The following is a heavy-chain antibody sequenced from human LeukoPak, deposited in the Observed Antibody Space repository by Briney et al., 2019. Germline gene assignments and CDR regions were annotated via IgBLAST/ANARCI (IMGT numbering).Heavy chain of an antibody. D-gene: IGHD1-26*01. V-gene: IGHV6-1*01. J-gene: IGHJ4*02. CDR1: GDSVSSNSAA. CDR3: PRAGVGATIYYDY. CDR2: TYYRSEWYN. Sequence: SQTLSLTCAISGDSVSSNSAAWNCIRQSPSRGLEWLGRTYYRSEWYNDYAVSVKSRITINPDTSKNQFSLHLNSVTPEDTAVYYCPRAGVGATIYYDYWGQGSLVTVSS.